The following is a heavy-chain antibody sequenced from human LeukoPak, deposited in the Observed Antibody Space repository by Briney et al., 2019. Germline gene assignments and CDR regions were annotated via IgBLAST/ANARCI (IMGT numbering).Heavy chain of an antibody. CDR2: ISSSSSYI. CDR1: GFTFSSYS. V-gene: IGHV3-21*01. Sequence: NPGGSLRLSCAASGFTFSSYSMNWVRQAPGKGLEWVSSISSSSSYIYYADSVTGRFTISRDNAKNSLYLQMNSLRAEDTAVYYCARDWPTIAAAGTIPEYFQHWGQGTLVTVSS. D-gene: IGHD6-13*01. CDR3: ARDWPTIAAAGTIPEYFQH. J-gene: IGHJ1*01.